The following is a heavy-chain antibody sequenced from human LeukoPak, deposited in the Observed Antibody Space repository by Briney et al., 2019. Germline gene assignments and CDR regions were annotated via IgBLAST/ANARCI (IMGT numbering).Heavy chain of an antibody. J-gene: IGHJ4*02. D-gene: IGHD6-13*01. CDR3: ARDSVGGSSSWPNTDY. V-gene: IGHV3-66*01. CDR2: IYSGGST. CDR1: GFTVSSNY. Sequence: GGSLRLSCAASGFTVSSNYMSWVRQAPGKGLEWVSVIYSGGSTYYADSVKGRFTISRDNSKSTLYLQMNSLRAEDTAVYYCARDSVGGSSSWPNTDYWGQGTLVTVSS.